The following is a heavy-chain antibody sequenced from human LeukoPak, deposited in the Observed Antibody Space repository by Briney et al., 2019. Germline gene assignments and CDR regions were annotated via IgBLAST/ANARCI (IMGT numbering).Heavy chain of an antibody. CDR2: ISYDGSNK. V-gene: IGHV3-30*04. Sequence: GGSLRLSCAASGFTFSSYAMYWVRQAPGKGLEWVAVISYDGSNKYYADSVKGRFTISRDNSKNTLYLQMNSLRAEDTAVYYCARLPLVTAAAWGQGTLVTVSS. D-gene: IGHD2-21*02. CDR3: ARLPLVTAAA. CDR1: GFTFSSYA. J-gene: IGHJ5*02.